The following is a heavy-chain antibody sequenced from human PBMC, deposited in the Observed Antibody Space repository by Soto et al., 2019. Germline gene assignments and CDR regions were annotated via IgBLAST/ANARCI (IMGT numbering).Heavy chain of an antibody. CDR3: ARVSGSYYYGMDV. D-gene: IGHD1-26*01. CDR2: IYYSGST. Sequence: PSETLSLTCTVSGGSISSYYWSWIRQPPGKGLEWIGYIYYSGSTNYNPSLKSRVTISVDKSKNQFSLKPSSVTAADTAVHYCARVSGSYYYGMDVWGQGTTVTVSS. J-gene: IGHJ6*02. CDR1: GGSISSYY. V-gene: IGHV4-59*12.